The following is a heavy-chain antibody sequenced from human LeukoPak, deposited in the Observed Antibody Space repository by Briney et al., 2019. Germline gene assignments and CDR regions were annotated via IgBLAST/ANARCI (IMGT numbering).Heavy chain of an antibody. CDR2: IYYSGST. CDR1: GGSISGYY. Sequence: SETLSLTCTVSGGSISGYYWSWIRQPPGKGLEWIGYIYYSGSTNYNPSLKSRVTISVDTSKNQFSLKLSSVTAADTAVYYCARELAAAGYFDLWGRGTLVTVSS. CDR3: ARELAAAGYFDL. V-gene: IGHV4-59*01. J-gene: IGHJ2*01. D-gene: IGHD6-13*01.